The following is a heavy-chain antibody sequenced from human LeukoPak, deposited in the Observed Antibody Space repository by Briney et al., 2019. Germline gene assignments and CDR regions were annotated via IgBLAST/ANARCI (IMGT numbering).Heavy chain of an antibody. CDR2: IQYDGSNK. CDR3: ARFLTMVRASDY. CDR1: GFTFSSYC. V-gene: IGHV3-30*02. Sequence: PGGSLRLSCGASGFTFSSYCMHWVRQAPGKGLEWVTFIQYDGSNKYYSDSVKCRFTISRDNSKKTIYLQRDSVRTEDPAVYYCARFLTMVRASDYWGQGTLVTVSS. J-gene: IGHJ4*02. D-gene: IGHD3-10*01.